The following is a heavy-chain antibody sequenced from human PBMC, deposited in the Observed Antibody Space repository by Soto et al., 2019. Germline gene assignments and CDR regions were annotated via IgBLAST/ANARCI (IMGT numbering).Heavy chain of an antibody. CDR1: GGSFSGYY. J-gene: IGHJ5*02. CDR3: ARAGAVIEVVPAAKRNWFDP. Sequence: SETLSLTCAVYGGSFSGYYWSWIRQPPGKGLEWIGEINHSGSTNYNPSLKSRVTISVDTSKNQFSLKLSSVTAADTAVYYCARAGAVIEVVPAAKRNWFDPWGQGTLVTVSS. CDR2: INHSGST. V-gene: IGHV4-34*01. D-gene: IGHD2-2*01.